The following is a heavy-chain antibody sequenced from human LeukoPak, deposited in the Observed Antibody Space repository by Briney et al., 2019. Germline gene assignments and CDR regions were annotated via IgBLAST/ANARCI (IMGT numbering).Heavy chain of an antibody. CDR3: ARDLRWLSV. CDR2: IYHDGSEK. J-gene: IGHJ6*02. Sequence: GGSLRLSCAASGFTFSSYSMTWVRQAPGKGLEWVANIYHDGSEKYYVDAVKGRFTISRDNAKSSLYLQMNSLRDEDTAVYYCARDLRWLSVWGQGTTVTVSS. D-gene: IGHD3-9*01. V-gene: IGHV3-7*01. CDR1: GFTFSSYS.